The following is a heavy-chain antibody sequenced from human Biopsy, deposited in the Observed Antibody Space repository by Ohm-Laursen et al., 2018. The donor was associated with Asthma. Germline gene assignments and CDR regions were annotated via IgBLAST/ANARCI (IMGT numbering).Heavy chain of an antibody. Sequence: RSLRLSCAASEFTFRSYGMHWVRQAPGKGLEWVAFLSYDGSNKYYGDSVKGRFTISRDNSKNTLYLQMDSLRAEDTAVYYCASYEVVTAILPMDVWGQGTTVTVSS. D-gene: IGHD2-21*02. CDR3: ASYEVVTAILPMDV. J-gene: IGHJ6*02. V-gene: IGHV3-30*03. CDR2: LSYDGSNK. CDR1: EFTFRSYG.